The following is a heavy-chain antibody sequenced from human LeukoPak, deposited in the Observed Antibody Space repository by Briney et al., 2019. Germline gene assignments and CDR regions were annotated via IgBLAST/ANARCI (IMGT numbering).Heavy chain of an antibody. Sequence: SETLSLTCTVSGVSISNYYWSWIRQSPGMGLEWIGHIYISGSTNYNSSLKSRVTMSVDTSKSQVSLTLSSVTAADTAIYYCARRLGYSYGYSFDSWDQGTLVTVSS. J-gene: IGHJ4*02. CDR3: ARRLGYSYGYSFDS. D-gene: IGHD5-18*01. V-gene: IGHV4-4*09. CDR1: GVSISNYY. CDR2: IYISGST.